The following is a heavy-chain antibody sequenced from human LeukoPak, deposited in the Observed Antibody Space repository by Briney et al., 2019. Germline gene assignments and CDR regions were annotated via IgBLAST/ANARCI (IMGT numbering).Heavy chain of an antibody. J-gene: IGHJ4*02. V-gene: IGHV4-59*01. CDR3: ARGEMATIADY. D-gene: IGHD5-24*01. Sequence: SETLSLTCTVSGGSISSYYWSRIRQPPGKGLEWIGYIYYSGSTNYNPSLKSRVTISVDTSKNQFSLKLSSVTAADTAVYYCARGEMATIADYWGQGTLVTVSS. CDR1: GGSISSYY. CDR2: IYYSGST.